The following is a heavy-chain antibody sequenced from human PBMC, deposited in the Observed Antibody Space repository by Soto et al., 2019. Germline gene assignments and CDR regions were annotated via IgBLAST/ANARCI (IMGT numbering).Heavy chain of an antibody. CDR3: AKSPGMYYYDSSGYYHYEY. J-gene: IGHJ4*02. Sequence: PGGSLRLSCAASGFTFSCCAMSWVRQAPGKGLEWVSTIHGDGDYMQYTDSVKGRFTISRDNSKNTLYLQMNSLRAEDTAVYYCAKSPGMYYYDSSGYYHYEYWGQGTLVTVSS. D-gene: IGHD3-22*01. V-gene: IGHV3-23*01. CDR2: IHGDGDYM. CDR1: GFTFSCCA.